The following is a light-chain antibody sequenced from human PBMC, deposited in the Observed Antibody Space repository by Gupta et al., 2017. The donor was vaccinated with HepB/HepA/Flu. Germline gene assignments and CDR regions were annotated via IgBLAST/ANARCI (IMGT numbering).Light chain of an antibody. CDR2: DDS. J-gene: IGLJ2*01. V-gene: IGLV3-21*03. CDR1: NIGNKS. Sequence: SYVLTQPPSVSVAPGNTARITGGGNNIGNKSVSWYQPKPGQAPVLVLYDDSDRPSGIPERFSGSNSGNTATVTISRVEVGDEADYYCQVWDSNNDHVVFGGGTKLTVL. CDR3: QVWDSNNDHVV.